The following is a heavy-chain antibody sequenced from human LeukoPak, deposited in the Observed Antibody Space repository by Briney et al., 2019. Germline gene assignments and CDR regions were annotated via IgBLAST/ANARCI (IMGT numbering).Heavy chain of an antibody. D-gene: IGHD3-22*01. Sequence: GGSLRLSWAASGFTVSSNYMSWVRQAPGKGLEWVSVIYSGGSTYYADSVKGRFTISRDNSKNTLYLQMNSLRAEDTACYYCARELSSNGSGYYFDYWGQGTGSPSPQ. CDR2: IYSGGST. V-gene: IGHV3-66*01. CDR1: GFTVSSNY. J-gene: IGHJ4*02. CDR3: ARELSSNGSGYYFDY.